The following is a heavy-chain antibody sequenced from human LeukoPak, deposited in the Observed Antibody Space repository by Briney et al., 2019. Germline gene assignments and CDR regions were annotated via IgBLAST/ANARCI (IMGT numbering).Heavy chain of an antibody. CDR1: GFTFSSHW. CDR3: AREGTYSNGPDY. Sequence: GGSLRLSCAASGFTFSSHWMHWVRQAPGKGLVWVSRINSDGTSTTYADYVKGRFTISRDNAKNTLYLQMNSLRVEDTAVFHCAREGTYSNGPDYWGQGTLVTVSS. CDR2: INSDGTST. D-gene: IGHD3-22*01. J-gene: IGHJ4*02. V-gene: IGHV3-74*01.